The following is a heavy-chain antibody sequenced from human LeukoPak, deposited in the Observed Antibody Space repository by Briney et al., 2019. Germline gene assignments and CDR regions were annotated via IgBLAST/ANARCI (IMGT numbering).Heavy chain of an antibody. CDR2: ISSSGSTI. J-gene: IGHJ4*02. D-gene: IGHD3-22*01. V-gene: IGHV3-48*01. Sequence: ISSSGSTIYYADSVKGRFTISRDDAKNSLYLQMNSLRAEDTAVYYCARDHYYDSSGLDYWGQGTLVTVSS. CDR3: ARDHYYDSSGLDY.